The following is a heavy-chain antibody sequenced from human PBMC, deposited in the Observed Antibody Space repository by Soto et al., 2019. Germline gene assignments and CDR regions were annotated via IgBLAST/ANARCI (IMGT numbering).Heavy chain of an antibody. CDR3: ARIFSYSASPLDYFVS. D-gene: IGHD1-26*01. J-gene: IGHJ4*02. CDR2: IFYSGTT. CDR1: GGSIDTYY. V-gene: IGHV4-59*01. Sequence: PSETLSLTCTVSGGSIDTYYWSWVRQPPGKGLEWIGYIFYSGTTNYNPSLESRATISVDTSKSQFSLKLSSVITADTAVYYCARIFSYSASPLDYFVSRGEGILVTVS.